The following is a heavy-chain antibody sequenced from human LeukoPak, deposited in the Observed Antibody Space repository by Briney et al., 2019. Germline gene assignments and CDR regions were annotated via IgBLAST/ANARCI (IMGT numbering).Heavy chain of an antibody. Sequence: QAGGSLRLSCTVSGFTVSSNSMSWVRQAPGKGLEWVSFIYSDNTHYPDSVKGRFTISRDNSKNTLYLQMNSLRAEDTAVYYCARRAGAYSHPYDYWGQGTLVTVSS. CDR3: ARRAGAYSHPYDY. CDR2: IYSDNT. CDR1: GFTVSSNS. V-gene: IGHV3-53*01. D-gene: IGHD4/OR15-4a*01. J-gene: IGHJ4*02.